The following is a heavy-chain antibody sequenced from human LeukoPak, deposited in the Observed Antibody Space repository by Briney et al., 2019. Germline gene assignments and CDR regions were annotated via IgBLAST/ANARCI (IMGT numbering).Heavy chain of an antibody. J-gene: IGHJ5*02. CDR3: ARLRGATVAHNWFDP. V-gene: IGHV4-39*01. Sequence: KASETLSLTCTVSGGSISSSSYYWGWIRQPPGKGLEWIGSIYYSGSTYYNPSLKSRVTISVDTSKNQFSLKLSSVTAADTAVYYCARLRGATVAHNWFDPWGQGTLVTVSS. D-gene: IGHD6-19*01. CDR1: GGSISSSSYY. CDR2: IYYSGST.